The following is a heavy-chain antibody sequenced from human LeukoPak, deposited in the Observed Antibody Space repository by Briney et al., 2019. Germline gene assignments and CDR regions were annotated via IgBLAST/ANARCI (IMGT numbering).Heavy chain of an antibody. J-gene: IGHJ5*02. CDR2: ISSSSSTI. CDR3: ARVSRFEYYH. Sequence: GGSLRLSCEVSGFTFSSYSMNWVRQAPGKGLDWVSYISSSSSTIYYADSVKGRFTISRDNAKNSLYLQMNSLRAEDTAVYYCARVSRFEYYHWGQGTLVTVSS. V-gene: IGHV3-48*01. D-gene: IGHD3-10*01. CDR1: GFTFSSYS.